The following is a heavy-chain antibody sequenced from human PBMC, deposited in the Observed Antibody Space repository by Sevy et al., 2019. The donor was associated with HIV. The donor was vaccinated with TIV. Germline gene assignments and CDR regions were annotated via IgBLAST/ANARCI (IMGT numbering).Heavy chain of an antibody. V-gene: IGHV3-72*01. D-gene: IGHD2-21*01. Sequence: GGSLRLSCAASGFAFSDHYVDWVRQAPGKGLEWVGRIRNRPNRYTTEYAASVEGRSTISRDDSRHSLYLQMNSLKAEDVAVYYCVRGPNCGVGGCQQISPYCLDVWGIGATVTVSS. J-gene: IGHJ6*03. CDR3: VRGPNCGVGGCQQISPYCLDV. CDR1: GFAFSDHY. CDR2: IRNRPNRYTT.